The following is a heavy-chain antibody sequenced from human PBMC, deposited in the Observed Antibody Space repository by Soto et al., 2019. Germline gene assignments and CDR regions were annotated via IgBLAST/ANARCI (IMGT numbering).Heavy chain of an antibody. Sequence: GASVKVSCKASGGTFSSYAISWVRQAPGQGLEWMGGIIPIFGTANYAQKFQGRVTITADESTSTAYMELSSLRSEDTAVYYCARDRYYDILTGYYRLDYWGQGTLVTVSS. V-gene: IGHV1-69*13. D-gene: IGHD3-9*01. CDR3: ARDRYYDILTGYYRLDY. J-gene: IGHJ4*02. CDR2: IIPIFGTA. CDR1: GGTFSSYA.